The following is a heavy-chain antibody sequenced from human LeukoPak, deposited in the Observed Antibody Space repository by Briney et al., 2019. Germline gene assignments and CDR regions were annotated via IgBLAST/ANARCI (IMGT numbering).Heavy chain of an antibody. CDR2: ISGSGGSI. CDR3: ANLGNWNDVFDY. V-gene: IGHV3-23*01. Sequence: PGGSLRLSCAASGLTFSSYAMTWVRQAPGKGLEWVSAISGSGGSIYYADSVKGRFTISRDNSKNTLYLQMNSLRAEDTAVYYCANLGNWNDVFDYWGQGTLVTVSS. D-gene: IGHD1-1*01. J-gene: IGHJ4*02. CDR1: GLTFSSYA.